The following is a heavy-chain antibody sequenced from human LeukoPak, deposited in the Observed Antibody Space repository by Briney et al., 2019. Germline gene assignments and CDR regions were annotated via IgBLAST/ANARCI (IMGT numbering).Heavy chain of an antibody. CDR3: ARGRTMVRH. D-gene: IGHD3-10*01. Sequence: PSETLSLTCAVYGGSFSGYYWSWIRQPPGKGLEWIGEINHSGSTNYNPSLKSRVTISVDTSKNQFSLKLSSVTAADTAVYYCARGRTMVRHWGQGTLVTVSS. CDR2: INHSGST. CDR1: GGSFSGYY. V-gene: IGHV4-34*01. J-gene: IGHJ4*02.